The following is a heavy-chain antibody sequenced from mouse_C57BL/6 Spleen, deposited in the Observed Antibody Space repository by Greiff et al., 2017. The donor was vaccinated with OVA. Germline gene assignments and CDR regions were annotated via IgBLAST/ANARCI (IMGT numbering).Heavy chain of an antibody. CDR3: ARGDDGYYGFDY. CDR1: GFTFSDYG. Sequence: DVMLVESGGGLVKPGGSLKLSCAASGFTFSDYGMHWVRQAPEKGLEWVAYISSGSSTIYYADTVKGRFTISRDNAKNTLFLQMTSLRSEDTAMYYCARGDDGYYGFDYWGQGTTLTVSS. J-gene: IGHJ2*01. V-gene: IGHV5-17*01. D-gene: IGHD2-3*01. CDR2: ISSGSSTI.